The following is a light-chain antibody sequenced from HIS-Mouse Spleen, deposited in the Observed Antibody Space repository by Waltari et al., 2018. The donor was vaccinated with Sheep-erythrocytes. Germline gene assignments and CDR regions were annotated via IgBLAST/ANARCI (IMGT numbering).Light chain of an antibody. CDR3: QQFNNYPRT. CDR2: DAS. V-gene: IGKV1D-13*01. J-gene: IGKJ1*01. Sequence: AIQLTQSPSSLSASVGDRVTITCRASQGISSALAWYQQKPGKAPKLLIYDASSLESGVPSRFSGSGSGKYFPLTISSLQPEDFATYYCQQFNNYPRTFGQGTKVEIK. CDR1: QGISSA.